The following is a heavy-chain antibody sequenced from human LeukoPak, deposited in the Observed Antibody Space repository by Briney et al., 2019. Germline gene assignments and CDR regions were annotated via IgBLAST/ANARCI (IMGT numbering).Heavy chain of an antibody. V-gene: IGHV3-33*01. D-gene: IGHD5-18*01. CDR2: IWYDGSNK. J-gene: IGHJ4*02. Sequence: GGSLRLSCAASGFTFSSYGMHWVRQAPGKGLEWVAVIWYDGSNKYYADSVNGRFTISRDNSKNTLYLQMNSLRAEDTAVYYCARESEGGDTAMDYWGQGTLVTVSS. CDR1: GFTFSSYG. CDR3: ARESEGGDTAMDY.